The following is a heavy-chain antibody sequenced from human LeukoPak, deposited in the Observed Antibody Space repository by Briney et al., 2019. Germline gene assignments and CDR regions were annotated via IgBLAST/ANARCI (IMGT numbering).Heavy chain of an antibody. CDR2: ISYDGSNK. CDR3: AKVLWGYDSSGYYYGDYYYGMDV. CDR1: GFTFSSYG. J-gene: IGHJ6*02. D-gene: IGHD3-22*01. Sequence: GRSLRLSCAASGFTFSSYGMHWVRQAPGKGLEWVAVISYDGSNKYYADSVKGRLTISRDNSKNTLYLQMNSLRAEDTAVYYCAKVLWGYDSSGYYYGDYYYGMDVWGQGTTVTVSS. V-gene: IGHV3-30*18.